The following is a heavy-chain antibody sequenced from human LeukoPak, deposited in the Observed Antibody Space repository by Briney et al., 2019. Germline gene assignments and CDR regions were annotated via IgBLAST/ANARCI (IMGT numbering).Heavy chain of an antibody. CDR2: IKSRPDGGII. Sequence: GGSLRLSCAGSGFTFSNAWMNWVRQAPGKGLEWVGRIKSRPDGGIIDYAAPVKGRFTISRDDSKNTVYLQMNSLKTEDTAVYYCNTGGYYFDFWGQGTLVTVSS. CDR1: GFTFSNAW. CDR3: NTGGYYFDF. V-gene: IGHV3-15*01. J-gene: IGHJ4*02.